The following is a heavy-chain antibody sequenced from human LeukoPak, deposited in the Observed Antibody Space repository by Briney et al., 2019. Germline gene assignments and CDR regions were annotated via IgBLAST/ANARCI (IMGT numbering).Heavy chain of an antibody. J-gene: IGHJ4*02. CDR3: ASQLGIPYFDY. CDR2: IYYSGST. D-gene: IGHD7-27*01. V-gene: IGHV4-39*01. Sequence: SETLSLTCTVSGGSISSSSYYWGWIRQPPGKGLEWIESIYYSGSTYYNPSLKSRVTISVDTSKNQFSLKLSSVTAADTAVYYCASQLGIPYFDYWGQGTLVTVSS. CDR1: GGSISSSSYY.